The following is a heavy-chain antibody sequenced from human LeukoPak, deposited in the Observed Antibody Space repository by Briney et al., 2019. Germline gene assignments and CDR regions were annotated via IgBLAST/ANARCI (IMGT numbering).Heavy chain of an antibody. Sequence: GGSLRLSCAASGFTFSDYWMYWVRQAPGKGLVWVSRVNSDGSSTSSADSVKGRFTISRDNAKNTLYLQMNSLRTEDTAVYYCARYSGSYQQFDYWGQGTLVTVSS. CDR1: GFTFSDYW. D-gene: IGHD1-26*01. CDR2: VNSDGSST. CDR3: ARYSGSYQQFDY. J-gene: IGHJ4*02. V-gene: IGHV3-74*01.